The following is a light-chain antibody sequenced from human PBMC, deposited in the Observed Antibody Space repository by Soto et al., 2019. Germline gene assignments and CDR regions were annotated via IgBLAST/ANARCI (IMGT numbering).Light chain of an antibody. V-gene: IGLV2-14*01. CDR2: AVS. CDR1: RSDVGGYNY. Sequence: QSALTQPASVSGSPGQSITISCTGTRSDVGGYNYVSWYQQHPGKAPKLMIYAVSNRPSGVSTRFSGSKSGNTASLTISGLQAEDDADYHCSSYTTSSTLLYVFGTGTKLTVL. J-gene: IGLJ1*01. CDR3: SSYTTSSTLLYV.